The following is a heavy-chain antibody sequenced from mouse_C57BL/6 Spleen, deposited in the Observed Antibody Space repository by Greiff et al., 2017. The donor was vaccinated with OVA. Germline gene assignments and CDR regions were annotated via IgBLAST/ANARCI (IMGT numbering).Heavy chain of an antibody. CDR3: ARWCHYYGSSLGYFDY. J-gene: IGHJ2*01. CDR1: GYTFTSYG. Sequence: VQLQQSGAELARPGASVKLSCKASGYTFTSYGISWVKQRTGQGLEWIGEIYPRSGNTYYNEKFKGKATLTADKSSSTAYMELRSLTSEDSAVYFCARWCHYYGSSLGYFDYWGQGTTLTVSS. D-gene: IGHD1-1*01. V-gene: IGHV1-81*01. CDR2: IYPRSGNT.